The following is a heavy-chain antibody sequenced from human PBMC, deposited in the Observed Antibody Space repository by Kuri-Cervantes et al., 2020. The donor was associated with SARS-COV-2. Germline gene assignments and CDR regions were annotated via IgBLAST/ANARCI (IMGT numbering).Heavy chain of an antibody. J-gene: IGHJ4*02. Sequence: GSLRLSCSVSGGSINSSSFYWGWIRQPPGKGLEWIGMIYYSGSPYYNPSLKSRVTISVDTPENLYSLKVNSVTAADTAVYYCARRLKDGPPDYWGQGTLVTVSS. CDR2: IYYSGSP. V-gene: IGHV4-39*07. CDR3: ARRLKDGPPDY. CDR1: GGSINSSSFY.